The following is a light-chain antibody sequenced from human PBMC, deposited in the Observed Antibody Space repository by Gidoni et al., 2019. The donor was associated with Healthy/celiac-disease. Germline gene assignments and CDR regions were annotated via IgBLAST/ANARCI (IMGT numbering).Light chain of an antibody. CDR2: DAS. V-gene: IGKV3-11*01. J-gene: IGKJ3*01. CDR1: QSVSRY. Sequence: EIVLTQSPATLSLSPGERATLSCRASQSVSRYLAWYQQKPGQAPRLLISDASNRATGIPARFSGSGSGTDFTLTISSLEPEYFAVYYCQQRSNWPPLAFGPGTKVDIK. CDR3: QQRSNWPPLA.